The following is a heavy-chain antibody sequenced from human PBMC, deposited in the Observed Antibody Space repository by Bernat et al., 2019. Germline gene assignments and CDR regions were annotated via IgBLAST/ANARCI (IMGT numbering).Heavy chain of an antibody. J-gene: IGHJ4*02. CDR1: GFTFSSYA. D-gene: IGHD3-16*01. CDR2: ISYDGSNK. Sequence: QVQLVDSGGGVVQPGRSLRLSCAASGFTFSSYAIHWVRPGPGKGLEWVAVISYDGSNKYTADSVKGRFTISRENSKNTLYLQMNSLRAEDTAVDYCARDLGLMGYFDYWGQGTLVTVSS. V-gene: IGHV3-30-3*01. CDR3: ARDLGLMGYFDY.